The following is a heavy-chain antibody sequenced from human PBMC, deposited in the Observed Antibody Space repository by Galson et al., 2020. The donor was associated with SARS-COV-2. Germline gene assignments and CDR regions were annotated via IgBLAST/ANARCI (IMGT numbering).Heavy chain of an antibody. D-gene: IGHD6-13*01. CDR3: ARDMRAGRSWFSHYYYMDV. CDR2: ISSRNSGDT. J-gene: IGHJ6*03. V-gene: IGHV3-11*05. CDR1: GFIFSDYY. Sequence: GESLKISCAASGFIFSDYYMSWIRQAPGKGLEWVSFISSRNSGDTNYVDSVKGRFTISRDDARNSLYLQMDNLRAEDTAIYYRARDMRAGRSWFSHYYYMDVWGKGTTVTVSS.